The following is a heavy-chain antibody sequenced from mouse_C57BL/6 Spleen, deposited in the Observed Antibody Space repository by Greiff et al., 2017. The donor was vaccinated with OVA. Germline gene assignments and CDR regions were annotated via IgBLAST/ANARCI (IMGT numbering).Heavy chain of an antibody. J-gene: IGHJ4*01. CDR2: IYPGDGDT. CDR3: ARDGNHARDY. D-gene: IGHD2-1*01. V-gene: IGHV1-82*01. Sequence: VQLQQSGPELVKPGASVKISCKASGYAFSSSWMNWVKQRPGKGLEWIGRIYPGDGDTNYNGKFKGKATLTADKSSSTAYMQLSSLTSEDSAVYFCARDGNHARDYWGQGTSVTVSS. CDR1: GYAFSSSW.